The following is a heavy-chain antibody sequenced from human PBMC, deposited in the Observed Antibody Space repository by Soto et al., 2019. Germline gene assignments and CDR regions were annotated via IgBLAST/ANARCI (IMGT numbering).Heavy chain of an antibody. V-gene: IGHV1-69*01. CDR3: ARDRDHTYDY. CDR2: IIPIFGTT. CDR1: GGTFSSFA. J-gene: IGHJ4*02. Sequence: QVQLVQSGAEVKKPGSSVKVSCKASGGTFSSFAISWVRQAPGQGLEWMGGIIPIFGTTNYAQKFQGRATITADESTSTAYMEVTTLRSEDTAVYYCARDRDHTYDYWGQGTLVTVPS.